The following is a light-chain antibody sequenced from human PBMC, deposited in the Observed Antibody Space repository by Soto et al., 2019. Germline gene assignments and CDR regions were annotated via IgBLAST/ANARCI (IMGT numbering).Light chain of an antibody. CDR1: SSDVGGYNY. Sequence: QSALTQPPSASGSPGQSVTISCTGTSSDVGGYNYVSWYQQHPGKAPKLIIYEVRERPSGVPDRFSGSKSGNTASLTVSGLQAEDEADYYCSSYTTSSTLVVFGGGTKLTVL. V-gene: IGLV2-8*01. CDR3: SSYTTSSTLVV. J-gene: IGLJ2*01. CDR2: EVR.